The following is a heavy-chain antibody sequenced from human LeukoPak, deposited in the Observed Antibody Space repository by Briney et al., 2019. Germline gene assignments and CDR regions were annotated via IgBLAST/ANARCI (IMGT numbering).Heavy chain of an antibody. CDR2: ISSSSTYI. J-gene: IGHJ5*02. D-gene: IGHD3-10*01. CDR1: GFTFSSYS. CDR3: ARDRGLWFGELLSPFDP. V-gene: IGHV3-21*01. Sequence: GGSLRLSCAASGFTFSSYSMNWVRQAPGKGLEWVSSISSSSTYIYYADSVKGRFTISRDNAKNSLYLQMNSLRAEDTAVDYCARDRGLWFGELLSPFDPWGQGTLVTVSS.